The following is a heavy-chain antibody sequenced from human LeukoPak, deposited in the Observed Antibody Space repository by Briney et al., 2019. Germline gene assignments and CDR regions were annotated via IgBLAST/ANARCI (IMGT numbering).Heavy chain of an antibody. CDR2: INPNSGGT. CDR3: ARVKVGATSYYYYGMDV. Sequence: ASVKVSCKASGYTFSNYIISWVRQAPGQGLEWMGWINPNSGGTNYAQKFQGRVTMTRDTSISTAYMELSRLRSDDTAVYYCARVKVGATSYYYYGMDVWGQGTTVTVSS. V-gene: IGHV1-2*02. J-gene: IGHJ6*02. D-gene: IGHD1-26*01. CDR1: GYTFSNYI.